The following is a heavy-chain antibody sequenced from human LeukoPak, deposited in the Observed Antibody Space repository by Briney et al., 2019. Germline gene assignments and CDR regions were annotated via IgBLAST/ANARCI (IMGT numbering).Heavy chain of an antibody. V-gene: IGHV3-33*08. CDR1: GFTFCSYA. CDR2: IWYDGSNK. CDR3: AREHRQWLVPHGGMDV. Sequence: PGGSLRLSSAASGFTFCSYAIHWVRQAPGKGLEWVAVIWYDGSNKYYADSVKGRFTISRDNSKNTLYLQMNSLRAEDTAVYYCAREHRQWLVPHGGMDVWGQGTTVTVSS. D-gene: IGHD6-19*01. J-gene: IGHJ6*02.